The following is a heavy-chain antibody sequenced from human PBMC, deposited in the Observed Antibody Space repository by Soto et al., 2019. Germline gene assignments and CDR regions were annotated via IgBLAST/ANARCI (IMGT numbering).Heavy chain of an antibody. J-gene: IGHJ5*02. CDR3: ARARSIAVGPAPFDP. D-gene: IGHD6-19*01. CDR2: ISSSSSYI. CDR1: GFTFSSYS. V-gene: IGHV3-21*01. Sequence: EVQLVESGGGLVKPGGSLRLSCAASGFTFSSYSMNWVRQAPGKGLEWVSSISSSSSYIYYADSVKGRFTISRDNAKNSLYLQMNSLRAEDTAVYYCARARSIAVGPAPFDPWGQGTLVTVSS.